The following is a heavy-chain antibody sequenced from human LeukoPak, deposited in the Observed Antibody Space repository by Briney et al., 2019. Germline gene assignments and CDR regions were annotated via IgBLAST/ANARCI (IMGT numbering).Heavy chain of an antibody. CDR2: IQYDGTIK. CDR3: ARERPGDRDY. J-gene: IGHJ4*02. CDR1: GFTFSSYG. D-gene: IGHD3-10*01. Sequence: GGSLRLSCAASGFTFSSYGMHWVRQAPGKGLEWVTFIQYDGTIKYYADSVKGRFTISRDNSKNTLYLQMSSLRTEDTAVYYCARERPGDRDYWGQGTLVTVSS. V-gene: IGHV3-30*02.